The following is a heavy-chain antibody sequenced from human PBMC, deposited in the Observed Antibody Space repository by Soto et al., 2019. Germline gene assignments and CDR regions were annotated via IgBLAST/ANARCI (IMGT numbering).Heavy chain of an antibody. CDR2: ISEYGDS. CDR1: GYIVTRSG. Sequence: QVQLVQSGAEVKRPGATVKVSCKASGYIVTRSGINWLRQAPGQGLEWMGCISEYGDSNYSEKLQDRVSLTTDTYTSTAYMELRSLGSDDTGVYYCARGGGAYDVWGQGTRITVSS. CDR3: ARGGGAYDV. V-gene: IGHV1-18*01. J-gene: IGHJ3*01.